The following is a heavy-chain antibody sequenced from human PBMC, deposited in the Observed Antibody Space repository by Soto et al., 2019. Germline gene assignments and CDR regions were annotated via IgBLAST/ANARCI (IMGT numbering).Heavy chain of an antibody. Sequence: ASVKVSCKASGYTFTSYAMHWVRQAPGQRLEWMGWINAGNGNTKYSQKFQGRVTITRDTSASTAYMELSSLRSEDTAVYYCARDAAYYYGSGSYSLTIYYGMDVWGQGTTVTVSS. CDR2: INAGNGNT. V-gene: IGHV1-3*01. CDR3: ARDAAYYYGSGSYSLTIYYGMDV. J-gene: IGHJ6*02. CDR1: GYTFTSYA. D-gene: IGHD3-10*01.